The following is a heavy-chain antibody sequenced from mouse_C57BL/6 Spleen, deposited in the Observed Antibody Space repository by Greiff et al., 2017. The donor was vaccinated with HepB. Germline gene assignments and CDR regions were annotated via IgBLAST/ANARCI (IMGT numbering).Heavy chain of an antibody. CDR3: ARREDYYGVASY. D-gene: IGHD1-1*01. J-gene: IGHJ2*01. CDR2: ISSGGSYT. V-gene: IGHV5-6*01. Sequence: EVHLVESGGDLVKPGGSLKLSCAASGFTFSSYGMSWVRQTPDKRLEWVATISSGGSYTYYPDSVKGRFTISRDNAKNTLYLQMSSLKSEDTAMYYCARREDYYGVASYWGQGTTLTVSS. CDR1: GFTFSSYG.